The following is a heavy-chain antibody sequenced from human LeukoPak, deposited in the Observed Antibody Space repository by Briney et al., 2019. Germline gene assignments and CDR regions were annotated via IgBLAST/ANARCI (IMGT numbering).Heavy chain of an antibody. Sequence: GGSLRLSCSASGFTFSYYAIHWVRQAPGKGLEWVALIWSDGSNKYYADSVEGRITISRDNSKNTVYLQMNSLRAEDTAVYYCARELFGSGSCPDGWGQGTLVTVSS. CDR2: IWSDGSNK. CDR3: ARELFGSGSCPDG. D-gene: IGHD3-10*01. CDR1: GFTFSYYA. V-gene: IGHV3-33*01. J-gene: IGHJ4*02.